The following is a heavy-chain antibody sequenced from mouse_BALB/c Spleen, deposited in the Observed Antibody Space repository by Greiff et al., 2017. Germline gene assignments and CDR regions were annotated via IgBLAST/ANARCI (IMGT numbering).Heavy chain of an antibody. J-gene: IGHJ3*01. CDR1: GYSFTSYW. CDR2: IYPGNSDT. V-gene: IGHV1-5*01. Sequence: EVKLVESGTVLARPGASVKMSCKASGYSFTSYWMHWVKQRPGQGLEWIGAIYPGNSDTSYNQKFKGKAKLTAVTSASTAYMELSSLTNEDSAVYYCTRDYDGAWFAYWGQGTLVTVSA. CDR3: TRDYDGAWFAY. D-gene: IGHD2-4*01.